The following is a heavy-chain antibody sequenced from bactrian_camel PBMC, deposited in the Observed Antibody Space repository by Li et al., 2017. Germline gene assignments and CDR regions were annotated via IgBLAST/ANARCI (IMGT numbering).Heavy chain of an antibody. CDR1: GFTFDTYP. Sequence: VQLVESGGGLVQPGGSLRLSCAASGFTFDTYPMSWVRQAPGKGREWVSGINSGGGTTYYSDSVKGRFTISRDNAKNTLYLRLNSLKPEDTAVYYCASDYGTTYYGQETQVTVS. J-gene: IGHJ4*01. D-gene: IGHD2*01. V-gene: IGHV3S31*01. CDR2: INSGGGTT.